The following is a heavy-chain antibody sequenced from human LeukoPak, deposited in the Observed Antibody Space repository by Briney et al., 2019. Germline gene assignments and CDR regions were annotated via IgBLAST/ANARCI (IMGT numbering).Heavy chain of an antibody. CDR2: IYPRDGST. V-gene: IGHV1-46*01. CDR3: ARDQEGFGY. CDR1: GYTFTSNY. J-gene: IGHJ4*02. Sequence: ASVKVSCKASGYTFTSNYIHWVRQAPGQGLEWMGMIYPRDGSTSYAQKFQGRVTVTRDTSTSTVHMELSGLRSEDTAVYYCARDQEGFGYWGQGTLVTVSS.